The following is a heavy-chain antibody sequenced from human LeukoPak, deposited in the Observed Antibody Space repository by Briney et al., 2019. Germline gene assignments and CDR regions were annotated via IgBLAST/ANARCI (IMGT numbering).Heavy chain of an antibody. CDR3: ARHHRLTALLWFGELDY. J-gene: IGHJ4*02. CDR2: IDPSDSYT. CDR1: GYSFTSYW. V-gene: IGHV5-10-1*01. Sequence: PGESLRISCKGSGYSFTSYWISWVRQMPGKGLEWMGRIDPSDSYTNYSPSFQGHVTISADKSISTAYLQWSSLKASDTAMYYCARHHRLTALLWFGELDYWGQGTLVTVSS. D-gene: IGHD3-10*01.